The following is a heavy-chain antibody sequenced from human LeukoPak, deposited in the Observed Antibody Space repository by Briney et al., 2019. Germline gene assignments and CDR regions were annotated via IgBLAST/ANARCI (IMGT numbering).Heavy chain of an antibody. CDR2: IYYSGST. V-gene: IGHV4-39*01. CDR3: AGVAATMVFDY. CDR1: GGSISSSSYY. J-gene: IGHJ4*02. D-gene: IGHD2-15*01. Sequence: PSETLSLTCTVSGGSISSSSYYWGWIRQPPGKGLEWIGSIYYSGSTYYNPSLKSRVTISVDTSKNQFSLKLSSVTAADTAVYYCAGVAATMVFDYWGQGTLSPYPQ.